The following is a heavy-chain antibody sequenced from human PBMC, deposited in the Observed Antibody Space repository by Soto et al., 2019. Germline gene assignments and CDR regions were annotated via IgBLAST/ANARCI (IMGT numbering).Heavy chain of an antibody. D-gene: IGHD3-3*01. J-gene: IGHJ4*02. Sequence: QVQLVQSGAEVKKPGSSVKVSCKASGGSFGNSAINWVRQTPGQGLEWLGGFIPVYRTLNYAQKFQGRVTITADESTGTAYMTLSSLASDATAVYYCATGVIWIGYFTVDSWGQGTRVTVSS. CDR2: FIPVYRTL. CDR1: GGSFGNSA. V-gene: IGHV1-69*01. CDR3: ATGVIWIGYFTVDS.